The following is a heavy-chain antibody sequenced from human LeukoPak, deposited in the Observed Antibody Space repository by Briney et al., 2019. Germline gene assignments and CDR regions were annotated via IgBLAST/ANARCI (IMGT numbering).Heavy chain of an antibody. CDR3: ARDGRDGFIDY. J-gene: IGHJ4*02. Sequence: PGGSLRLSCAASGFPFSSYWMSWVRQAPGKGLEWVANLNEGGSKRSYVASVKGRFTISRDNAKNSLYLQMDSLTVEDTATYYCARDGRDGFIDYWGQGTLVTVSS. D-gene: IGHD5-24*01. CDR2: LNEGGSKR. V-gene: IGHV3-7*01. CDR1: GFPFSSYW.